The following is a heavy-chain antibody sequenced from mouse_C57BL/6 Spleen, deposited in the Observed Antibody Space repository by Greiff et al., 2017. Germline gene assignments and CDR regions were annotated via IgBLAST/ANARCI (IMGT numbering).Heavy chain of an antibody. V-gene: IGHV1-55*01. CDR2: IYPGSGST. J-gene: IGHJ3*01. Sequence: QVQLQQPGAELVKPGASVKMSCKASGYTFTSYWITWVKQRPGQGLEWIGDIYPGSGSTNYNEKFKSKATLTVDTSSSTAYMQLSSLTSEDSAVYYCARGYGYDGDWFAYWGQGTLVTVSA. D-gene: IGHD2-2*01. CDR1: GYTFTSYW. CDR3: ARGYGYDGDWFAY.